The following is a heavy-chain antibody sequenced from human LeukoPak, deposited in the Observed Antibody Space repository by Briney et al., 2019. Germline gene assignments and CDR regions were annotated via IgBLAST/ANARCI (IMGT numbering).Heavy chain of an antibody. V-gene: IGHV3-23*01. CDR3: AKLPDYSTWGGRFDP. J-gene: IGHJ5*02. CDR2: ISGTGGNT. D-gene: IGHD6-13*01. Sequence: PGGSLRLSCAASGFTFSSHAMSWVRQAPGKGLEWVSSISGTGGNTYYADSVKGRFTISRDNSKNTLHLQMNSLRVEDTAVYYCAKLPDYSTWGGRFDPWGQGTLVTASS. CDR1: GFTFSSHA.